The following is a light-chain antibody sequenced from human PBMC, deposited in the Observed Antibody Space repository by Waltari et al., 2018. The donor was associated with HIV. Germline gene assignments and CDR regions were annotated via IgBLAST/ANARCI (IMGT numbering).Light chain of an antibody. Sequence: QSVLTQSPSASGTPGQRVTISCSGSSSNIGSNTVNWDQQIPGTAPKLLFYSNNQRRCGVPDLFSDSESGTSAGVANSGRQSGDEADYYCVAWDVGLNGPVFGGGTKLTVL. CDR2: SNN. V-gene: IGLV1-44*01. J-gene: IGLJ2*01. CDR3: VAWDVGLNGPV. CDR1: SSNIGSNT.